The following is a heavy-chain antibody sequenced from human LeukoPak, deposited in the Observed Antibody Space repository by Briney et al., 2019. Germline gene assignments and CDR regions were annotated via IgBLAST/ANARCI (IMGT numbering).Heavy chain of an antibody. CDR2: ISAYNGNT. CDR1: GYTFTSYG. V-gene: IGHV1-18*01. J-gene: IGHJ5*02. CDR3: ARAPRDYDFWSGYPGGWFDH. D-gene: IGHD3-3*01. Sequence: ASVKVSCKASGYTFTSYGISWVRQAPGQGLEWMGWISAYNGNTNYAQKLQGRVTMTTDTSTSTAYMELRSLRSDDTAVYYCARAPRDYDFWSGYPGGWFDHWGQGTLVTVSS.